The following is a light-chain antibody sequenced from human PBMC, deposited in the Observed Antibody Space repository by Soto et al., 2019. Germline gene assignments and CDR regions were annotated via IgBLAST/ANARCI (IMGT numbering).Light chain of an antibody. Sequence: QSALTQPRSVSGSPGQSVTISCTGTSSDVGGYNFVSWYQQHPGKAPKLMIYEVSKRPSGVPDRFSGSKSGNTASLTISGLQAKDEADYYCCSYAGSYTGVFGGGTKLTVL. CDR2: EVS. CDR1: SSDVGGYNF. CDR3: CSYAGSYTGV. V-gene: IGLV2-11*01. J-gene: IGLJ3*02.